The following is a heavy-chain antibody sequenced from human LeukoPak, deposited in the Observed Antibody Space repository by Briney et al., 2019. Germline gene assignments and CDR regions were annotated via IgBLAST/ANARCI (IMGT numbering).Heavy chain of an antibody. Sequence: GGSLRLSCAASGFTLSSYEMNWVRQAPGKGLEWVSYISSSGITIYYADSVKGRFTISRDNAKNSLYLQMNSLRAEDTAVYYCARLLAAAVDVWGQGTTVTVSS. D-gene: IGHD6-13*01. CDR3: ARLLAAAVDV. CDR2: ISSSGITI. V-gene: IGHV3-48*03. CDR1: GFTLSSYE. J-gene: IGHJ6*02.